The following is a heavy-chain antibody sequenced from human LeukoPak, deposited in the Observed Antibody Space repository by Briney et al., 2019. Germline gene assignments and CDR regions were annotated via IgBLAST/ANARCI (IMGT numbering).Heavy chain of an antibody. D-gene: IGHD1-26*01. Sequence: ASVKVSFKASGYTFTSYAIHWVRQAPGQRLEWMGWISAGNGNTKYSQNFQGRVTFISNTSATTAFRELSSLRSEDAAVYYCARDSGSGNNDYWGQGTLVTVSS. CDR2: ISAGNGNT. CDR1: GYTFTSYA. V-gene: IGHV1-3*01. J-gene: IGHJ4*02. CDR3: ARDSGSGNNDY.